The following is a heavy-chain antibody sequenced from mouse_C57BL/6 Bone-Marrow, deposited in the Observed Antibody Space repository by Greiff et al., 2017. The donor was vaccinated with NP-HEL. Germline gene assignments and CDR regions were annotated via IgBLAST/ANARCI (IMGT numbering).Heavy chain of an antibody. D-gene: IGHD2-4*01. V-gene: IGHV1-19*01. CDR3: APIYYDYDEDY. CDR1: GYTFTDYY. J-gene: IGHJ2*01. Sequence: EVQLQQSGPVLVKPGASVKMSCKASGYTFTDYYMNWVKQSHGKSLEWIGVINPYNGGTSYNQKFKGKATLTVDKSSSTAYMERNSLTSEDSAVYYCAPIYYDYDEDYWGQGTTLTVSS. CDR2: INPYNGGT.